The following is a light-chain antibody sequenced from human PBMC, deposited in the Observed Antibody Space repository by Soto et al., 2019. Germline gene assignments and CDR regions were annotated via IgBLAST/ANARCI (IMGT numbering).Light chain of an antibody. V-gene: IGKV1-12*01. CDR1: QDIKKW. Sequence: DIQMTQSPSSVSASVGDTINITCRASQDIKKWLAWYQQKPGKAPKVLIYAASNLESGVSSRFSGSGDGTEFSLTISSLQTEDFATYFCHQASSVPYTCGPWTKVDIK. J-gene: IGKJ3*01. CDR2: AAS. CDR3: HQASSVPYT.